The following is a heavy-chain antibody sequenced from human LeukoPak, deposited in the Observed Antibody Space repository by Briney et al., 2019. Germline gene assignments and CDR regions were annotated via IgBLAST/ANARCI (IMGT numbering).Heavy chain of an antibody. CDR1: GYILTELS. Sequence: ASVKVSCKVSGYILTELSMHWVRQAPGKGLEWMGGFDPEDGETIYAQKFQGRVTMTEDTSTDTAYMELSSLRSEDTAVYYCATFRSSSWCRNPGYWGQGTLVTVSS. CDR2: FDPEDGET. D-gene: IGHD6-13*01. CDR3: ATFRSSSWCRNPGY. J-gene: IGHJ4*02. V-gene: IGHV1-24*01.